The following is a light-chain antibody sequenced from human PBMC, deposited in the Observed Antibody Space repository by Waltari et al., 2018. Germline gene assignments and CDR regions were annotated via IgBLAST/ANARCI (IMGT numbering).Light chain of an antibody. J-gene: IGLJ1*01. CDR3: CSYAGGSAFV. V-gene: IGLV2-23*02. CDR2: GVS. CDR1: SSDGRSYNL. Sequence: QSALTQPASVSGSPGQSTTISCTGTSSDGRSYNLVSWYQYRQGKAPKPILYGVSKRPSGVSNRFSGSKSGNTASLTISGLRTEDEADYYCCSYAGGSAFVFGTGTKITVL.